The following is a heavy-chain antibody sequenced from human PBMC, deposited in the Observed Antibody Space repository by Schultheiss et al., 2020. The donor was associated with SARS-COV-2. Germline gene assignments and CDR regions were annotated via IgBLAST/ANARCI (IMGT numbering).Heavy chain of an antibody. V-gene: IGHV4-59*12. CDR2: IYYSGST. D-gene: IGHD6-6*01. CDR3: ARDGIAARLYYYGMDV. J-gene: IGHJ6*02. Sequence: GSLRLSCAASGFTFSSYAMHWVRQAPGKGLEWVGSIYYSGSTNYNPSLKSRVTISVDTSKNQFSLKLSSVTAADTAVYYCARDGIAARLYYYGMDVWGQGTLVTVSS. CDR1: GFTFSSYA.